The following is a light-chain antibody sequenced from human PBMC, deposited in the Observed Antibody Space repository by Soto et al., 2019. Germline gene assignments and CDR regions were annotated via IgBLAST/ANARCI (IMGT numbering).Light chain of an antibody. CDR2: KAT. V-gene: IGKV1-5*03. CDR1: QSIGSW. Sequence: DIQMTQSPSTLSASVGDGVTITCRASQSIGSWLAWYQQKPGKAPKLLIYKATNLQSGVPSRFSGSGSGTVFSLTISSLQPVDSATYFCQQYNDFQYTFGPGTKLEI. J-gene: IGKJ2*01. CDR3: QQYNDFQYT.